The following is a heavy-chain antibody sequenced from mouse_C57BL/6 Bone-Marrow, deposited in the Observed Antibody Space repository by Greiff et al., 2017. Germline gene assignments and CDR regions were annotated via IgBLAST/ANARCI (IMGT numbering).Heavy chain of an antibody. D-gene: IGHD3-1*01. Sequence: VQLQQPGAELVMPGASVKLSCKASGYTFTSYWMHWVKQRPGQGLEWIGEIDPSDSYTNYNQKFKGKSTLTVDKSSSTAYMQLSSLTSEDSAVYDCARSGDRLWYFDVWGTGTTVTVSS. J-gene: IGHJ1*03. V-gene: IGHV1-69*01. CDR3: ARSGDRLWYFDV. CDR1: GYTFTSYW. CDR2: IDPSDSYT.